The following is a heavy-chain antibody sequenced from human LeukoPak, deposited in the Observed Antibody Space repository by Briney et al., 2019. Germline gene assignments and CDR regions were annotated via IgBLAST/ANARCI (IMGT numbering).Heavy chain of an antibody. J-gene: IGHJ4*02. CDR2: ISGSGGST. D-gene: IGHD2-2*01. CDR1: GFTFSSYA. CDR3: AKQIRDCSSTSCYDLFDY. Sequence: GGSLRLSCAASGFTFSSYAMSWVRQAPGKGLEWVSAISGSGGSTYYADSVKGRFTISRDNSKNTLYLQMNSLRAEDTAVYYCAKQIRDCSSTSCYDLFDYWGQGTLVTVS. V-gene: IGHV3-23*01.